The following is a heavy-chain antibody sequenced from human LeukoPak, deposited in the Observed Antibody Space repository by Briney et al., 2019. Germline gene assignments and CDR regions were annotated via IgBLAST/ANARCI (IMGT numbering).Heavy chain of an antibody. CDR2: ISGSGTSI. J-gene: IGHJ4*02. V-gene: IGHV3-48*03. CDR3: ARDSSLGGG. CDR1: GFTFSSYE. Sequence: GGSLRLSCAASGFTFSSYEMTWVRQAPGRGLEWLSYISGSGTSIYYADSGKGRFTSSRDNAKNSLYLQLNSLRVEDTAVYYCARDSSLGGGWGQGTLVTVSS. D-gene: IGHD3-16*01.